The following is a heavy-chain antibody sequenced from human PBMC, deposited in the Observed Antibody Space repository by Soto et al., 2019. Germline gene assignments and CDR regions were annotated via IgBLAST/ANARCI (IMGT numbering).Heavy chain of an antibody. CDR2: VKSRPDGGAT. V-gene: IGHV3-15*01. CDR1: GFTFSNAW. Sequence: GGSLRLSCTGSGFTFSNAWMNWVRQAAGKGLEWVGRVKSRPDGGATDYAAPVKGRFTISRDDSKNTVYLQMNSLKTEDTAVYFCATGQVLDYWGLGTLVTGSS. CDR3: ATGQVLDY. J-gene: IGHJ4*02.